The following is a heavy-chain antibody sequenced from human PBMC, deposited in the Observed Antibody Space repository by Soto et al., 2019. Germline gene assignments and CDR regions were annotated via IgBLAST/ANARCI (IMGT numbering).Heavy chain of an antibody. V-gene: IGHV1-69*13. CDR2: IIPIFGTA. CDR3: ARDLGVVVVPAAHWFDP. D-gene: IGHD2-2*01. J-gene: IGHJ5*02. CDR1: GGTFSSYA. Sequence: SVKVSCKASGGTFSSYAISWVRQAPGQGLEWMGGIIPIFGTANYAQKFQGRVTITADESTSTAYMELSSLRSEDTAVYYCARDLGVVVVPAAHWFDPWGQGTLVTVSS.